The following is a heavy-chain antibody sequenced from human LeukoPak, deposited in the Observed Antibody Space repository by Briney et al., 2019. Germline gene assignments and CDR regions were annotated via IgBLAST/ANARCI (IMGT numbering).Heavy chain of an antibody. Sequence: ASVKVSCKASGYTFTGYYMHWVRQAPGQGLEWMGWINPNSGGTNYAQKFQGRVTMTRDTSISTADMELSRLRSDDTAVYYCARGRDAYATMDVRRKGATASISS. J-gene: IGHJ6*01. CDR3: ARGRDAYATMDV. V-gene: IGHV1-2*02. CDR1: GYTFTGYY. D-gene: IGHD5-24*01. CDR2: INPNSGGT.